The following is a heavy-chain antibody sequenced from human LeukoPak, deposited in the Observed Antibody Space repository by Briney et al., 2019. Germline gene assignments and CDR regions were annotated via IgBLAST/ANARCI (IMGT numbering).Heavy chain of an antibody. CDR1: GFTFSSYA. D-gene: IGHD3-22*01. CDR2: ISSNGGST. Sequence: GRSLRLSCAASGFTFSSYAMHWVRQAPGKGLEYVSAISSNGGSTYYANSVKGRFTISRDNSKNTLYLQMGSLRAEDMAVYYCASGGRSSGYFDYWGQGTLVTVSS. V-gene: IGHV3-64*01. J-gene: IGHJ4*02. CDR3: ASGGRSSGYFDY.